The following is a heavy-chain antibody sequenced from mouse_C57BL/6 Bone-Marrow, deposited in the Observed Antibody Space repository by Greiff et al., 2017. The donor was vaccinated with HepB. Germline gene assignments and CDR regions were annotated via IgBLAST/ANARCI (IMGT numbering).Heavy chain of an antibody. CDR1: EYEFPSHD. V-gene: IGHV5-2*01. D-gene: IGHD2-2*01. Sequence: EVQLVESGGGLVQPGESLKLSCESNEYEFPSHDMSWVRKTPEKRLELVAAITSDGGSTYYPDTMERRFIIYRDNTKKTLYLQMSSLRSEDTALYYCARQRGGYDGYFDVWGTGTTVTVSS. CDR3: ARQRGGYDGYFDV. J-gene: IGHJ1*03. CDR2: ITSDGGST.